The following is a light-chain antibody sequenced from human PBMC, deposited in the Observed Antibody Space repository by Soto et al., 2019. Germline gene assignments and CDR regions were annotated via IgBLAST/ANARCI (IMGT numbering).Light chain of an antibody. J-gene: IGKJ1*01. CDR3: QQYGSSPPWT. CDR1: QSVTSTY. Sequence: ETVLTQSPGTLSVSPGERATLSCRASQSVTSTYLAWYQQKPGQAPRLLIYGASSRATGIPDRFSGSGSGTDFTLTISRLEPEDFAVYYCQQYGSSPPWTFGQGTKVEI. V-gene: IGKV3-20*01. CDR2: GAS.